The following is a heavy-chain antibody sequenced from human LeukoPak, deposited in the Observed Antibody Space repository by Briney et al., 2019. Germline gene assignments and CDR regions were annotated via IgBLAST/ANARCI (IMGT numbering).Heavy chain of an antibody. D-gene: IGHD3-10*01. Sequence: PGGSLRLSCAASGFTVSTNYMSWVRQAPGKGLEWVSVIYSGDTTFYADSVRGKFTFSRDNSKNTLYLQMNSLRAEDTAVYYCASILRSSSGYYFDYWGQGTLVTVSS. V-gene: IGHV3-66*01. CDR2: IYSGDTT. CDR1: GFTVSTNY. J-gene: IGHJ4*02. CDR3: ASILRSSSGYYFDY.